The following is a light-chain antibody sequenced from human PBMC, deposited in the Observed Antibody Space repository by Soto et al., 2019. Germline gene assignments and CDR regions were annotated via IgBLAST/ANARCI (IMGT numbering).Light chain of an antibody. CDR1: QSVSNY. Sequence: DIQMTQSPSSLSASVGDRVTITCRASQSVSNYLNWYQQKPGKAPTLLIYAASTLQSGVPSRISGSGSGTDFTLTISSLQPEDFAVYYCQQYSNWPPAITFGQGTRLEIK. CDR3: QQYSNWPPAIT. CDR2: AAS. V-gene: IGKV1-39*01. J-gene: IGKJ5*01.